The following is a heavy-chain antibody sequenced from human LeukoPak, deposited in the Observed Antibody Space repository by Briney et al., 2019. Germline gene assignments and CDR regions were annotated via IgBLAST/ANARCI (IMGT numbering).Heavy chain of an antibody. CDR3: TRGGELMNF. V-gene: IGHV4-61*02. J-gene: IGHJ4*02. CDR2: IYTSGTT. Sequence: PSQTLSLTCTVSGASVNSGNYYWTWIRQPAGKRLEWIGRIYTSGTTNYNPSLKSRVTISIDASKNQFSLRLSSVTAADTAVYYCTRGGELMNFWGQGTLVTVCS. D-gene: IGHD1-26*01. CDR1: GASVNSGNYY.